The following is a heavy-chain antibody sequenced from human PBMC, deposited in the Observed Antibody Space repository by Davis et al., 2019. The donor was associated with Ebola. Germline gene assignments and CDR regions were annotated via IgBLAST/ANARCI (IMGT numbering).Heavy chain of an antibody. J-gene: IGHJ5*02. V-gene: IGHV3-11*06. CDR3: ARARRSVVVPAAMGAPNWFDP. Sequence: GESLKISCAASGFTFSDYYMSWIRQAPGKGLEWVSYISSSSSYTNYADSVKGRFTISRDNAKNSLYLQMNSLRAEDTAVYYCARARRSVVVPAAMGAPNWFDPWGQGTLVTVSS. D-gene: IGHD2-2*01. CDR1: GFTFSDYY. CDR2: ISSSSSYT.